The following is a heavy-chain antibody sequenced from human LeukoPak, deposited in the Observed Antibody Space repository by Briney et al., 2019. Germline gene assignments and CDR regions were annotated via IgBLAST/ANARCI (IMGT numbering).Heavy chain of an antibody. D-gene: IGHD6-25*01. CDR1: GYSIISGYY. J-gene: IGHJ4*02. CDR2: IYYSGST. V-gene: IGHV4-38-2*02. CDR3: AKSGGSGLIDN. Sequence: KPSETLFLTCTVSGYSIISGYYWGWICQPPGKGLEWIGNIYYSGSTYYNASLQSRVTISIDTSKNQFSLRLNSVTAADTAMYYCAKSGGSGLIDNWGQGTLVTVSS.